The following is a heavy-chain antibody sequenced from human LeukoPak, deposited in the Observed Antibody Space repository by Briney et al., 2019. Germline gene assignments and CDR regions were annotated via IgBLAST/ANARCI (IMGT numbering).Heavy chain of an antibody. CDR1: GYTFTSYG. CDR3: ARNPGAVVAAMPFYYYYMDV. Sequence: ASVKVSCKASGYTFTSYGISWVRQAPGQGLEWMGWISAYNGNTNYAQKLQGRVTMTTDTSTSTAYMELRSLRSDDTAVYYCARNPGAVVAAMPFYYYYMDVWGKGTTVTISS. J-gene: IGHJ6*03. D-gene: IGHD2-15*01. V-gene: IGHV1-18*01. CDR2: ISAYNGNT.